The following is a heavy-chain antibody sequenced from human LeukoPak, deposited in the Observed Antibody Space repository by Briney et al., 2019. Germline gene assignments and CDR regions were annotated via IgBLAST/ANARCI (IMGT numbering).Heavy chain of an antibody. CDR1: GFTFSTYW. D-gene: IGHD1-1*01. CDR3: ARRMGYKSYYFDY. Sequence: PGGSLRLSCAASGFTFSTYWMTWVRQAPGKGLEWAANIKEDGSEKYYVDSVRGRFTISRDNAKNSLYLQMNSLRAEDTAVYYCARRMGYKSYYFDYWGQGTLVTVSS. CDR2: IKEDGSEK. V-gene: IGHV3-7*01. J-gene: IGHJ4*02.